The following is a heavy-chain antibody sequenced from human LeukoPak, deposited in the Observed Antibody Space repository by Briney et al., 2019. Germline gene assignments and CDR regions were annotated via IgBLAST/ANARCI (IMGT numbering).Heavy chain of an antibody. CDR3: ARDSSGWTERNWFDP. CDR1: GGTFSSYA. D-gene: IGHD6-19*01. J-gene: IGHJ5*02. V-gene: IGHV1-69*04. Sequence: SVKVSCKASGGTFSSYAISWVRQAPRQGLEWMGRIIPILGIANYAQKFQARVTITADKSTSTAYMELSSLRSEDTAVFYCARDSSGWTERNWFDPWGQGTLVTVSS. CDR2: IIPILGIA.